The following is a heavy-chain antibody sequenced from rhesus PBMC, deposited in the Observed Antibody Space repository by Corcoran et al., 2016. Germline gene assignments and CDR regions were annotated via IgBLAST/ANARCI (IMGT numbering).Heavy chain of an antibody. CDR1: GDSVSSTY. D-gene: IGHD5-12*01. J-gene: IGHJ4*01. V-gene: IGHV4-147*01. CDR2: IYGVSGST. Sequence: QVQLQESGPGLVKPSETLSLTCAVSGDSVSSTYWNWIRQSPGKGLEWIGYIYGVSGSTGHNPTLPSGVTISMEPSKNPVSLRLRSGNAADTAEYYCARYGYSHSYDYWGQGVLVTVSS. CDR3: ARYGYSHSYDY.